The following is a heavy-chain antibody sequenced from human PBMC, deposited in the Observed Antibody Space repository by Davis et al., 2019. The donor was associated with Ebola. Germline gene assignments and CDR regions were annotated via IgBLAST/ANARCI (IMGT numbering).Heavy chain of an antibody. CDR1: GFTFSSYA. CDR3: ARGIVVVTYYYYGMDV. Sequence: GESLKISCAASGFTFSSYAMSWVRQAPGKGLEWVANIKQDGSEKYYVDSVKGRFTISRDNAKNTLYLQMNSLRAEDTAVYYCARGIVVVTYYYYGMDVWGQGTTVTVSS. D-gene: IGHD3-22*01. V-gene: IGHV3-7*03. CDR2: IKQDGSEK. J-gene: IGHJ6*02.